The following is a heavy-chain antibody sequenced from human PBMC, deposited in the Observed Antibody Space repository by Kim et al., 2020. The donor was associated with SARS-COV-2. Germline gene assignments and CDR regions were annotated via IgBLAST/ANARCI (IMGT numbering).Heavy chain of an antibody. V-gene: IGHV3-23*03. J-gene: IGHJ3*02. CDR3: AKDHQYYYDCSGYQLGDAFDI. CDR2: IYSGGSST. Sequence: GGSLRLSCAASGFTFSSYAMSWVRQAPGKGLEWVSVIYSGGSSTYYADSVKGRFTISRDNSKNTLYLQMNSLRAEDTAVYYCAKDHQYYYDCSGYQLGDAFDIWGQGTMVTVSS. D-gene: IGHD3-22*01. CDR1: GFTFSSYA.